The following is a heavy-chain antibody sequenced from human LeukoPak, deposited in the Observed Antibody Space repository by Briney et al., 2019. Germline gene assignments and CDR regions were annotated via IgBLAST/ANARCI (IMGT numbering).Heavy chain of an antibody. D-gene: IGHD6-19*01. J-gene: IGHJ2*01. CDR1: GGSISSYY. V-gene: IGHV4-4*07. CDR2: IYTSGST. CDR3: ARVGYSSGWYFDL. Sequence: ETLSLTCTVSGGSISSYYWSWIRQPAGKGLELIGRIYTSGSTNYNPSLKSRVTMSVDTSKNQFSLKLSSVTAADTDVYYCARVGYSSGWYFDLWGRGTLVTVSS.